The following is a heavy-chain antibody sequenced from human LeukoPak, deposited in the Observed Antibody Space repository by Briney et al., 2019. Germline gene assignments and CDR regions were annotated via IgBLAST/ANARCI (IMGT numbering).Heavy chain of an antibody. CDR1: GFTFSSYS. D-gene: IGHD1-26*01. J-gene: IGHJ4*02. Sequence: KPGGSLRLSCAASGFTFSSYSMNWVRQALGKWLEWVSSMSVSSGLIYYADSVKGRFTISRDNAKSSLYLQMNRLRVEDTAVYYCAREFAGRASGAGYWGQGTLVTVSS. CDR2: MSVSSGLI. CDR3: AREFAGRASGAGY. V-gene: IGHV3-21*01.